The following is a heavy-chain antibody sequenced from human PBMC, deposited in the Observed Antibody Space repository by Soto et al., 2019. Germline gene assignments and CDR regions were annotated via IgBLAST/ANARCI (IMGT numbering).Heavy chain of an antibody. V-gene: IGHV6-1*01. Sequence: PSQTLSLTCAISGDSVSSNSAAWNWIRQSPSRGLEWLGRTYYRSKWYNDYAVSVKSRITINPDTSKNQFSLQLNSVTPEDTAVYYCARVGSPGGRQWLVPEDWFDPWGQGTLVTVSS. CDR1: GDSVSSNSAA. CDR2: TYYRSKWYN. J-gene: IGHJ5*02. CDR3: ARVGSPGGRQWLVPEDWFDP. D-gene: IGHD6-19*01.